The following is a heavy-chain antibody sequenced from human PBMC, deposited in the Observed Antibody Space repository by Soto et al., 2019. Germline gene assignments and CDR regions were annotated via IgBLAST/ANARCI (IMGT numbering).Heavy chain of an antibody. J-gene: IGHJ3*02. CDR3: ARDRPGDEGDGFDI. V-gene: IGHV3-53*02. CDR1: GLTVSSNY. D-gene: IGHD3-10*01. CDR2: LYSGGST. Sequence: EVQLVETGGGLIQPGGSLRLSCADSGLTVSSNYMNWFRQAPGKGLEWVSVLYSGGSTHYAGSVKGRFIISRDNSKNTLYLQMNSLRVEDTAVYYCARDRPGDEGDGFDIWGHGTMVTVSS.